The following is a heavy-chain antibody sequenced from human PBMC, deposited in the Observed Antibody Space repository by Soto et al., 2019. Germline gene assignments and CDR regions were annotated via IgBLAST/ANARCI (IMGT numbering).Heavy chain of an antibody. CDR3: ARQGQQLTREGFDY. J-gene: IGHJ4*02. CDR2: IYHSGST. CDR1: SGSISSSNW. Sequence: QVQLQESGPGLVKPSGTLSLTCAVSSGSISSSNWGSWVRQPPGKGLEWIGEIYHSGSTNYNPSLKSRVTISVDKSKHQFSLKLSSVTAADTAVYYCARQGQQLTREGFDYWGQGTLVTVSS. D-gene: IGHD6-13*01. V-gene: IGHV4-4*02.